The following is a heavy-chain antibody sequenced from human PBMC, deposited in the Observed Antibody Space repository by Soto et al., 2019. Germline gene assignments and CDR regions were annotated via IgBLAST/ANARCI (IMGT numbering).Heavy chain of an antibody. CDR3: AREGDDVLRFLEWLSDGGRYFDY. D-gene: IGHD3-3*01. CDR1: GYSISSGYY. V-gene: IGHV4-38-2*02. Sequence: ETLSLTCAVSGYSISSGYYWGWIRQPPGKGLEWIGSIYHSGSTYYNPSLKSRVTISVDTSKNQFSLKLSSVTAADTAVYYCAREGDDVLRFLEWLSDGGRYFDYWGQGTLGTVSS. J-gene: IGHJ4*02. CDR2: IYHSGST.